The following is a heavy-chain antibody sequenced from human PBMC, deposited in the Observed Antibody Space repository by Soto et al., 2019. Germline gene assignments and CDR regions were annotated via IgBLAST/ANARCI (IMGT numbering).Heavy chain of an antibody. CDR2: FDPEDGET. CDR1: GYTLTELS. CDR3: ATLPKYSSSWYEDY. D-gene: IGHD6-13*01. V-gene: IGHV1-24*01. Sequence: ASVKVSCKVSGYTLTELSMHWVRQAPGKGLEWMGGFDPEDGETIYAQKFQGRVTMTEDTSTDTAYMELSSLRSEDTAVYYCATLPKYSSSWYEDYWGQGTLVTVSS. J-gene: IGHJ4*02.